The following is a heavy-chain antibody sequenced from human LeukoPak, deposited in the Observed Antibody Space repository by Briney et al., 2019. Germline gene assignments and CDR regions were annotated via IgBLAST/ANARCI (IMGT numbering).Heavy chain of an antibody. CDR3: ARDLGYYDFWEGLDV. CDR2: IIPILGIA. Sequence: ASVKVSCKASGGTFSSYAISWVRQAPGQGLERMGRIIPILGIANYAQKFQGRVTITADKSTSTAYMELSSLRSEDTAVYYCARDLGYYDFWEGLDVWGQGTTVAVSS. D-gene: IGHD3-3*01. CDR1: GGTFSSYA. V-gene: IGHV1-69*04. J-gene: IGHJ6*02.